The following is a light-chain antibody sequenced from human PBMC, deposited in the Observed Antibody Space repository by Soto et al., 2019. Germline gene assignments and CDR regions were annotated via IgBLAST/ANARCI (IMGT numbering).Light chain of an antibody. Sequence: DIPVTQSPSSLSASVGDRVTITCQASQDITNHLNWYQHKPGKAPKLLICDSSDLETGVPSRFSGSGSGTHFTLTISSLQPEDIATYYCQKHDGVPQFGPGTRIDIK. CDR1: QDITNH. CDR3: QKHDGVPQ. CDR2: DSS. V-gene: IGKV1-33*01. J-gene: IGKJ3*01.